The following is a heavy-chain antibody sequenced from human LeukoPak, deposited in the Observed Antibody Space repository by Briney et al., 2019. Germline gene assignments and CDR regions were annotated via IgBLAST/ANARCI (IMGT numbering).Heavy chain of an antibody. Sequence: GGSLRLSCVGSGLILNDHAMHWVRQVPGKGLEWVSGIGWDSGRIGYADSVKGRFTTSRDNAKNSLYLQMNSLRAEDTALYYCAKDIGSSWDVGLYGMDVWGQGTTVTVSS. CDR2: IGWDSGRI. CDR1: GLILNDHA. J-gene: IGHJ6*02. D-gene: IGHD6-13*01. V-gene: IGHV3-9*01. CDR3: AKDIGSSWDVGLYGMDV.